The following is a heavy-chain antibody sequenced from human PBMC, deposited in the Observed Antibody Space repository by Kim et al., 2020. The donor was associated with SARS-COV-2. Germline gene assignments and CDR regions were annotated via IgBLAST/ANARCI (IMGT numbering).Heavy chain of an antibody. D-gene: IGHD5-12*01. J-gene: IGHJ4*02. CDR2: ST. V-gene: IGHV3-66*01. CDR3: ARAWLRRFDY. Sequence: STYYADSVKGRFIISRDNSKNTLYLQMNGLRAEDTAVYDCARAWLRRFDYWGQGTLVTVSS.